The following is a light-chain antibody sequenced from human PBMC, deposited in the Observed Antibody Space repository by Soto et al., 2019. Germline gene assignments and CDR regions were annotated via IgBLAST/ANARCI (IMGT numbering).Light chain of an antibody. J-gene: IGKJ1*01. V-gene: IGKV3-11*01. Sequence: LYFSPVERATPSRMASQSVTSSLAWYQQKPGQAPRLLIYDASNRAPGIPARFSGSRSGTDFTLTISSLEPEDFAVYYCQQRSNWLWTFGQGTKVDIK. CDR1: QSVTSS. CDR3: QQRSNWLWT. CDR2: DAS.